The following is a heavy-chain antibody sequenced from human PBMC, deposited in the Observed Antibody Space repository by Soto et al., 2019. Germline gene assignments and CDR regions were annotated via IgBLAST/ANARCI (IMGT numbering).Heavy chain of an antibody. CDR2: ISKSGGGT. D-gene: IGHD6-13*01. Sequence: EVQLLESGGGLVQPGGSLRLSCAASGFTFSNYAMSWVRQAPGKGLEWVSSISKSGGGTYYADSVKGRFTISRDNSKNTLYLQMNSLKAEDTAGYSCAKTSSLLDYWGQGTLVTVSS. CDR1: GFTFSNYA. J-gene: IGHJ4*02. V-gene: IGHV3-23*01. CDR3: AKTSSLLDY.